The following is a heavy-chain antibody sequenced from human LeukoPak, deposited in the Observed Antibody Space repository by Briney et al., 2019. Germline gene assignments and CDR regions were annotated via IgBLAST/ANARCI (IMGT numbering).Heavy chain of an antibody. CDR1: GTAFRTYA. Sequence: PGGSLRLSCSASGTAFRTYAMHWVRQPPGKGLYYVSANSINGGSTYYADSVRGRCTISRDNSKNTLHLQMSSLRPDDTAVYYCVRTYDENPLGWFDPWGQGTLVTVSS. D-gene: IGHD5-12*01. J-gene: IGHJ5*02. CDR2: NSINGGST. CDR3: VRTYDENPLGWFDP. V-gene: IGHV3-64D*06.